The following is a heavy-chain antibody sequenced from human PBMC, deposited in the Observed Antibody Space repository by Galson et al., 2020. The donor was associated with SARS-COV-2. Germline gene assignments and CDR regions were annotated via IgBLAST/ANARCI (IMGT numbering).Heavy chain of an antibody. J-gene: IGHJ4*02. Sequence: QLGESLKISCAASGFTFSSYWMSWVRQAPGKGLEWVANIKQDGSEKYYVDSVKGRFTISRDNAKNSLYLQMNSLRAEDTAVYYCARGDIMITFGGVIAIPTALGYWGQGTLVTVSS. D-gene: IGHD3-16*02. CDR1: GFTFSSYW. CDR2: IKQDGSEK. CDR3: ARGDIMITFGGVIAIPTALGY. V-gene: IGHV3-7*01.